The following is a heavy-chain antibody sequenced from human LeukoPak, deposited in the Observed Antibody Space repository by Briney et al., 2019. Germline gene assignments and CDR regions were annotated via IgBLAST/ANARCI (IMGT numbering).Heavy chain of an antibody. CDR3: ARQVYSSSSWFDP. CDR1: GYSISSGYY. D-gene: IGHD6-6*01. J-gene: IGHJ5*02. V-gene: IGHV4-38-2*01. CDR2: IYHSGST. Sequence: ASETLSLTCAVSGYSISSGYYWGWIRQPPGKGLEWIGSIYHSGSTYYNPSLKSRVTISVDTSKNQFSLKLSPVTAADTAVYYCARQVYSSSSWFDPWGQGTLVTVSS.